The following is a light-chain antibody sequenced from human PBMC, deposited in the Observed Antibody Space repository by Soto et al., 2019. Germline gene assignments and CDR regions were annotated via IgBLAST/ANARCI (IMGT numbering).Light chain of an antibody. CDR1: QSISRY. Sequence: EIVLTQSPATLSLSPGERATLSCRASQSISRYLAWYQQKPGQAPRLLIYDASNRATGIPARFSGSGSGTDFTLTISSLEPEDFAVYYCQQRNNWQTFGQGTKMEIK. J-gene: IGKJ1*01. V-gene: IGKV3-11*01. CDR3: QQRNNWQT. CDR2: DAS.